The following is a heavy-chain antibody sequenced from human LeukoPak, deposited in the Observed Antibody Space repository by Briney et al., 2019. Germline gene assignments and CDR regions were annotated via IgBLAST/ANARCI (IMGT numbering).Heavy chain of an antibody. J-gene: IGHJ6*02. CDR2: IYTSGST. D-gene: IGHD2-21*02. CDR1: GGSISSGSYY. Sequence: SETLSLTCTVSGGSISSGSYYWSWIRQPAGKGLEWIGRIYTSGSTNYNPSLKSRVTISVDTSKNQFSLKLSSVTAADTAVYYCARVERAVTSSYGMDVWGQGTTVTVSS. CDR3: ARVERAVTSSYGMDV. V-gene: IGHV4-61*02.